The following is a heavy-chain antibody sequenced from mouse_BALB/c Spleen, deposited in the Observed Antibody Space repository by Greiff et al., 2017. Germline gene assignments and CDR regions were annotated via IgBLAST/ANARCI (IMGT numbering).Heavy chain of an antibody. CDR2: IYPSDSYT. Sequence: VQLQQPGAELVRPGASVKLSCKASGYTFTSYWINWVKQRPGQGLEWIGNIYPSDSYTNYNQKFKDKATLTVDKSSSTAYMQLSSPTSEDSAVYYCTVYDYSYYFDYWGQGTTLTVSS. CDR3: TVYDYSYYFDY. V-gene: IGHV1-69*02. D-gene: IGHD2-4*01. J-gene: IGHJ2*01. CDR1: GYTFTSYW.